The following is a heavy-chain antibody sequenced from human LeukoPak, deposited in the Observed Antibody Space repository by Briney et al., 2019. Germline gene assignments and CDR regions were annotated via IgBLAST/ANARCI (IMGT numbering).Heavy chain of an antibody. CDR3: ASAVDYYYDSSGFRY. CDR1: GGSISSGDYY. CDR2: IYYSGST. D-gene: IGHD3-22*01. J-gene: IGHJ4*02. V-gene: IGHV4-30-4*01. Sequence: SETLSLTCTVSGGSISSGDYYWSWIRQPPGKGLEWIGYIYYSGSTYYNPSLKSRVTISVDTSKNQFSLKLSSVTAADTAVYFCASAVDYYYDSSGFRYWGQGTLVPVSS.